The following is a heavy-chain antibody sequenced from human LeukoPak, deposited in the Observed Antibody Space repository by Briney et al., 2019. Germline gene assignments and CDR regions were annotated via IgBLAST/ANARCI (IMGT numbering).Heavy chain of an antibody. CDR1: GYTSTSNV. CDR2: VNTNTGNP. D-gene: IGHD3-3*01. Sequence: EASVKVSCKASGYTSTSNVINWVRQAPGQGLEWMGWVNTNTGNPTYAQGFTGRFVFSLDTSVSTAYLQITSLKAEDTAVYYCARDPPYNDFWSDYTVFDPWGQGTLVTVSS. J-gene: IGHJ5*02. V-gene: IGHV7-4-1*02. CDR3: ARDPPYNDFWSDYTVFDP.